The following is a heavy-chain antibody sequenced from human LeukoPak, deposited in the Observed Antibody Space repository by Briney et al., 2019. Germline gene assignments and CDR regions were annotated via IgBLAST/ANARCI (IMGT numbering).Heavy chain of an antibody. V-gene: IGHV4-59*01. J-gene: IGHJ4*02. CDR1: GGSISSYY. CDR2: IYYSGST. Sequence: PSETLSLTCTVSGGSISSYYWSWIRQPPGKGLEWIGYIYYSGSTNYNPSLKSRVTISVDTSKNQFSLKLSSVTAADTAVYYCAREGPWDYFDYWGQGTLVTVSS. CDR3: AREGPWDYFDY.